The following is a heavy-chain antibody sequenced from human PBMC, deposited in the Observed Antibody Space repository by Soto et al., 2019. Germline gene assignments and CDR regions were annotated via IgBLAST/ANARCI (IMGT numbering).Heavy chain of an antibody. J-gene: IGHJ4*02. V-gene: IGHV3-11*05. CDR1: GFTFSDYY. CDR2: ISSSSYI. Sequence: QVQLVESGGGLVKPGGSLRLSCAASGFTFSDYYMSWIRQAPGKGLEWVSYISSSSYINYADSVKGRFTISRDNAKNSLYLQMNSLRAEDTAVYYCAREIGSGWTLDYWGQGTLVTVSS. D-gene: IGHD6-19*01. CDR3: AREIGSGWTLDY.